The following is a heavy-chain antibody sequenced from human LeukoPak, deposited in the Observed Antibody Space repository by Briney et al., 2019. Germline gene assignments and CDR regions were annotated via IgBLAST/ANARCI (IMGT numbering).Heavy chain of an antibody. CDR3: ARKGLGIFDY. J-gene: IGHJ4*02. Sequence: PSETLSLTCTVSGGSISSYYWSWIRQPPGKGLEWIGYIYYSGSTNYNPSLKSRVTISVDTSKNQFSLKLSSVTAADTAVYYCARKGLGIFDYWGQGTLVTVSS. V-gene: IGHV4-59*12. CDR1: GGSISSYY. D-gene: IGHD1-26*01. CDR2: IYYSGST.